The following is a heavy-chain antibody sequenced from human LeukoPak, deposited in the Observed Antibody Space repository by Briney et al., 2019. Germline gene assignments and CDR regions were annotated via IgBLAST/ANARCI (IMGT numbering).Heavy chain of an antibody. CDR1: GGPISSYY. V-gene: IGHV4-59*01. Sequence: PSESLSLACTVSGGPISSYYWSWIRQPPGRGLGWIGSINYSGRTHYYPTLKSRVTISVDTSKNQFSLKLSSVTAADTAVYYCAREGYCTNGVCHAGYYFDYWGQGTLVTVPS. CDR3: AREGYCTNGVCHAGYYFDY. J-gene: IGHJ4*02. D-gene: IGHD2-8*01. CDR2: INYSGRT.